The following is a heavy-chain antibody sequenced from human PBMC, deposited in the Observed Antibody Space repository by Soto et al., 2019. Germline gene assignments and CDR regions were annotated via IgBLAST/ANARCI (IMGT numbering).Heavy chain of an antibody. CDR3: VTDKDNTYEL. Sequence: QVQLVQSGAELKKPGSSMKVSCKTSGGSFNSFSFTWVRQAPGQGLEWVGRIIPVLGLTAYAQKFQGRITISADKSTSTAYMELSSLTSEDTAVYYCVTDKDNTYELWGQGTLVTVSS. D-gene: IGHD5-12*01. V-gene: IGHV1-69*08. CDR2: IIPVLGLT. CDR1: GGSFNSFS. J-gene: IGHJ4*02.